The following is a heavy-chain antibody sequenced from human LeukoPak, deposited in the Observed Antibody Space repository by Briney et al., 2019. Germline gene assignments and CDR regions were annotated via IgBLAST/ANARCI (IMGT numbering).Heavy chain of an antibody. CDR3: TKGSGSGTWYYFDY. D-gene: IGHD6-13*01. Sequence: GGSLRLSCAASGFTFYDYAMHGGGHAPGKGVERVSGISWNSGRIDYAESVRGGLTISRENAKKSLYLQMNSLRPEDTALYYCTKGSGSGTWYYFDYWGQGTLVTVSS. CDR1: GFTFYDYA. J-gene: IGHJ4*02. CDR2: ISWNSGRI. V-gene: IGHV3-9*01.